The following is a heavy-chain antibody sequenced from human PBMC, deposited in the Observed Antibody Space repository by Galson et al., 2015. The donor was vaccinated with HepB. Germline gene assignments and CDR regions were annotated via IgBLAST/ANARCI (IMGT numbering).Heavy chain of an antibody. V-gene: IGHV3-9*01. J-gene: IGHJ4*02. CDR1: GFTFDDYA. D-gene: IGHD3-16*01. CDR3: AKDHVWRGDALWVSLDY. CDR2: ISWNSGSI. Sequence: SLRLSCAASGFTFDDYAMHWVRQAPGKGLEWVSGISWNSGSIGYADSVKGRFTISRDNAKNSLYLQMNSLRAEDTALYYCAKDHVWRGDALWVSLDYWGQGTLVTVSS.